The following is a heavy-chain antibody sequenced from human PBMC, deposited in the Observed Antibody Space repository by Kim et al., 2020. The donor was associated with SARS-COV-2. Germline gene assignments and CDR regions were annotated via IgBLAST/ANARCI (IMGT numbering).Heavy chain of an antibody. D-gene: IGHD3-10*01. V-gene: IGHV5-51*01. CDR3: ARQGSDNSFTGNSLDM. Sequence: PSFQGRVTISADTSANTAYLQCASLRASDTAIYYCARQGSDNSFTGNSLDMWGQGTTVTVSS. J-gene: IGHJ3*02.